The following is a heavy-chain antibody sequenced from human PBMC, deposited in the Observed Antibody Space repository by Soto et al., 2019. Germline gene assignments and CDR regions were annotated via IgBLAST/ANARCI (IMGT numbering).Heavy chain of an antibody. CDR2: IIPIFGTA. CDR1: GGTFSSYA. Sequence: SVKVSCKASGGTFSSYAISCVRQSPGQGLEWMGGIIPIFGTANYAQKFQGRVTITADKSTSTAYMELSSLRSEDTAVYYCARKRPNCGGDCYSHWGQGTLVTVSS. V-gene: IGHV1-69*06. J-gene: IGHJ4*02. D-gene: IGHD2-21*02. CDR3: ARKRPNCGGDCYSH.